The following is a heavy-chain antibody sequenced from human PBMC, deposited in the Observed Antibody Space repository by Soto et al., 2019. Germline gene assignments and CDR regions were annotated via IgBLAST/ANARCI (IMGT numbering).Heavy chain of an antibody. Sequence: GGSLRLSCAASGFTFSSYGMHWVRQAPGKGLEWVAVIWYDGSNKYYADSVKGRFTISRDNSKNTLYLQMNSLRAEDTAVYYCARDSWLGMVVAAPDYWGQGTLVTVSS. CDR2: IWYDGSNK. J-gene: IGHJ4*02. D-gene: IGHD2-15*01. CDR1: GFTFSSYG. V-gene: IGHV3-33*01. CDR3: ARDSWLGMVVAAPDY.